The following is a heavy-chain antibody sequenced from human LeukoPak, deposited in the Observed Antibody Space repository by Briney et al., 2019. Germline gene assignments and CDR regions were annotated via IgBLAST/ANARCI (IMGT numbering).Heavy chain of an antibody. CDR3: ARVKLRSLAMVRGVFWFDP. CDR2: MNPNSGNT. Sequence: GASVKVSCKASGYTFTSYDINWVRQATGQGLEWMGWMNPNSGNTGYAQKFQGRVTMTRNTSISTAYMELSSLRSEDTAVYYCARVKLRSLAMVRGVFWFDPWGQGTLVTVSS. CDR1: GYTFTSYD. D-gene: IGHD3-10*01. V-gene: IGHV1-8*01. J-gene: IGHJ5*02.